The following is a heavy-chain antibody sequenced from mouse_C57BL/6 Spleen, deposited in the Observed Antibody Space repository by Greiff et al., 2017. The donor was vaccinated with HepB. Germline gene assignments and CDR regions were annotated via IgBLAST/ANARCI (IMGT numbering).Heavy chain of an antibody. Sequence: QVQLQQPGAELVKPGASVKMSCKASGYTFTSYWITWVKQRPGQGLEWIGDIYPGSGSTNYNEKFKSKATLTVDTSSSTAYMQVSSLTSEDSAVYYCARTDGNYEGAYWGQGTLVTVSA. D-gene: IGHD2-1*01. CDR3: ARTDGNYEGAY. CDR2: IYPGSGST. J-gene: IGHJ3*01. CDR1: GYTFTSYW. V-gene: IGHV1-55*01.